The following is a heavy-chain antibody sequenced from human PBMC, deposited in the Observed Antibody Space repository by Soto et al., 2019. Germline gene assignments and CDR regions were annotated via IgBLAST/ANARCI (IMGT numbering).Heavy chain of an antibody. V-gene: IGHV3-23*01. J-gene: IGHJ6*02. CDR1: EFTFSNYA. D-gene: IGHD3-3*01. CDR3: AKGDTIFGVVPSGGGMDV. CDR2: ISASGAAT. Sequence: EVQLLESGGGLVQPGGSLRLSCTASEFTFSNYAMSWVRQAPGKGLEWVSAISASGAATYYVDSVKGRFTISRDNSKNTLYLQMNSLRAEDTAVYYCAKGDTIFGVVPSGGGMDVWGQGTTVTVSS.